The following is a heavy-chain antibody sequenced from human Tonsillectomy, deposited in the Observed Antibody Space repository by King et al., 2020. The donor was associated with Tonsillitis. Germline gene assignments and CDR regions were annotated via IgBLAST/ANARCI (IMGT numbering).Heavy chain of an antibody. CDR2: ISSCSSYI. Sequence: VQLVESGGGLVKPGGSLRLSCAASGFTFSSYSMNWVRQAPGKGLEWVSSISSCSSYIYYADSVKGRFTISRDNAKNSLYLQMNSLRAEDTAVYYCARDHSGSGSPLDAFDIWGQGTMVTVSS. D-gene: IGHD3-10*01. V-gene: IGHV3-21*01. CDR3: ARDHSGSGSPLDAFDI. J-gene: IGHJ3*02. CDR1: GFTFSSYS.